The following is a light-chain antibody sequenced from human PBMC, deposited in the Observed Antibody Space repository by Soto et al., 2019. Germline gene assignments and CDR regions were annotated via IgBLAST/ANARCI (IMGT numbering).Light chain of an antibody. CDR2: YDS. CDR1: NIGSKS. V-gene: IGLV3-21*04. J-gene: IGLJ2*01. Sequence: SYDLTQPPSVSVAPGKTASITCGGNNIGSKSVHWYQQKPGQAPVLVIYYDSDRPSGIPERFSGSNSGTTATLTISRVEAGDEADYYCQVWDSSSDHLVVFGGGTKLTVL. CDR3: QVWDSSSDHLVV.